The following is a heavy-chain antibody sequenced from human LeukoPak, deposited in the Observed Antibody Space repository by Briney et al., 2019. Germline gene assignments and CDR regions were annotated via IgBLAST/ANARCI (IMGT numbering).Heavy chain of an antibody. CDR3: ARAPSGSGWYRNWFDP. J-gene: IGHJ5*02. V-gene: IGHV5-51*01. Sequence: GESLKISCKGSGYSFTDYWIGWVRQMPGKGLECMGIIYPDDSDIRYSPSFEGQVTISADKSISTAYLQWSSLRASDTAMYYCARAPSGSGWYRNWFDPWGQGTLVTVSS. CDR2: IYPDDSDI. D-gene: IGHD6-19*01. CDR1: GYSFTDYW.